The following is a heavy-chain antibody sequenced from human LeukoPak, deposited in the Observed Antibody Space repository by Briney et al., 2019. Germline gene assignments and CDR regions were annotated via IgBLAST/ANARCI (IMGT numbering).Heavy chain of an antibody. V-gene: IGHV3-21*01. CDR2: ISSGAAYI. J-gene: IGHJ4*02. CDR1: GFIFSDYS. Sequence: GGSLRLSCAASGFIFSDYSMNRVRQAPGKGLEWVSSISSGAAYIFYADSVKGRFSISRDSAKNSLYLQMFSLRAEDTALYYCARGASAETIDYWGQGTLVTVSS. D-gene: IGHD1-1*01. CDR3: ARGASAETIDY.